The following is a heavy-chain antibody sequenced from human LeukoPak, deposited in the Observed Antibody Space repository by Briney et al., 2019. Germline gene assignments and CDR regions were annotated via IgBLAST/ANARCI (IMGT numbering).Heavy chain of an antibody. Sequence: PSETLSLTCTVSGGSISSSSYYWSWIRQPPGKGLEWIGYIYYSGSTNYNPSLMSRVTISVDTSKDQFSLKLSSVTAADTAVYYCARGTHYDRGAFDIWGQGTMVTVSS. V-gene: IGHV4-61*01. D-gene: IGHD3-3*01. J-gene: IGHJ3*02. CDR2: IYYSGST. CDR1: GGSISSSSYY. CDR3: ARGTHYDRGAFDI.